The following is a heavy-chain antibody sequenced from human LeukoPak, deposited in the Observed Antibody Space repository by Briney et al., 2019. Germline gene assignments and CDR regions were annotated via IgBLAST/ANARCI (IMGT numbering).Heavy chain of an antibody. J-gene: IGHJ6*02. V-gene: IGHV3-43*02. CDR3: AKDHSPYEDYYYGMDV. Sequence: GGSLRLSCAASGFTFDDYGMHWVRQTPGKGLEWVSFISGDGESTYYAESVKGRFSISRDNSKKSLYLQMNSLRNEDTAFYYCAKDHSPYEDYYYGMDVWGQGTTVTVSS. CDR2: ISGDGEST. D-gene: IGHD3-10*01. CDR1: GFTFDDYG.